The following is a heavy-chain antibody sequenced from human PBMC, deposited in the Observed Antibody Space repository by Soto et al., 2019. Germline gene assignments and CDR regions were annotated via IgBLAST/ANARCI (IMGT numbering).Heavy chain of an antibody. J-gene: IGHJ3*02. V-gene: IGHV4-30-2*01. CDR2: IYHSSST. Sequence: TLSLTCAVSHVSISLGGFFWTWPRQTPGKGLKRIRYIYHSSSTNYNPSLNSRDTIPVHKPNNQYSQQLSSVTAADTAENCCARDILPKGDAFDIWGQGTMVTVSS. D-gene: IGHD3-9*01. CDR1: HVSISLGGFF. CDR3: ARDILPKGDAFDI.